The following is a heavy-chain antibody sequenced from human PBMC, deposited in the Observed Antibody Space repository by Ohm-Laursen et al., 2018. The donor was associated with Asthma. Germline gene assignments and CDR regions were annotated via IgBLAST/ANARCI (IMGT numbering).Heavy chain of an antibody. Sequence: SLRLSCAASGFTFSSYGMHWVRQAPGKGLELVAVISFHGLNQYYPDSVKGRFTISRDNSKNTLYLQMNSLRTEDTAVYYCAKDRGSYGSGSDGYWGQGTLVTVSS. D-gene: IGHD3-10*01. CDR3: AKDRGSYGSGSDGY. V-gene: IGHV3-30*18. CDR1: GFTFSSYG. CDR2: ISFHGLNQ. J-gene: IGHJ4*02.